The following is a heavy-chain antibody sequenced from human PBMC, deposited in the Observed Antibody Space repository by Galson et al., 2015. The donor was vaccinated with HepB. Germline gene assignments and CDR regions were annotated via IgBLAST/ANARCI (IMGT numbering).Heavy chain of an antibody. Sequence: SVKVSCKASGGTFSTYAITWVRQAPGQGLEWMGGIIPIFGTANYAQRFQDRVTITADESTNTAYMELSSLRSDDTAVYYCAKTDAAEWRWFHPWGPGTLVTVSS. CDR3: AKTDAAEWRWFHP. CDR1: GGTFSTYA. D-gene: IGHD6-25*01. V-gene: IGHV1-69*13. CDR2: IIPIFGTA. J-gene: IGHJ5*02.